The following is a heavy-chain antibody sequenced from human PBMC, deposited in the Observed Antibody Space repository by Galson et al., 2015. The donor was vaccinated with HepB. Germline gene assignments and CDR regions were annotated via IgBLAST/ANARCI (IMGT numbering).Heavy chain of an antibody. D-gene: IGHD6-6*01. CDR2: INHSGST. CDR1: GGSFSGYY. V-gene: IGHV4-34*01. J-gene: IGHJ5*02. CDR3: ARASLIAARHIRQKFDP. Sequence: ETLSLTCAVYGGSFSGYYWSWIRQPPGKGLEWIGEINHSGSTNYNPSLKSRVTISVDTSKNQFSLKLSSVTAADTAVYYCARASLIAARHIRQKFDPWGQGTLVTVSS.